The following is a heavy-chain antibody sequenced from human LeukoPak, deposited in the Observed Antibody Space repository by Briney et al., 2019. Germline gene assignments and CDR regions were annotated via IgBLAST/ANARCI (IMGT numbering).Heavy chain of an antibody. CDR2: IKLDGSEK. CDR3: ARDQYDTWSRRGNFDS. V-gene: IGHV3-7*03. D-gene: IGHD3-3*01. J-gene: IGHJ4*02. Sequence: GGSLRLSCVASGFAFGKYWMSWVRQAPGKGLEWVANIKLDGSEKNYVDSVKGRFTISRDNTKNSLYLQMNSLRAEDTAVFYCARDQYDTWSRRGNFDSWGQGTLVIVSS. CDR1: GFAFGKYW.